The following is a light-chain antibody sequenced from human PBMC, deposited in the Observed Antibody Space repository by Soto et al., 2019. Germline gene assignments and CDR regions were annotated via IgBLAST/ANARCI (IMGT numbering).Light chain of an antibody. CDR3: QQYNNWPPWT. J-gene: IGKJ1*01. Sequence: DIVLTQSPATLSLSPGNRVTLSCRANERISHSLAWYQQKPGQAPRLLIYGASTRATGIPARFSGSGSGTKFTLTTSRLQSEDFAVYYCQQYNNWPPWTFGQGTKVDIK. CDR1: ERISHS. CDR2: GAS. V-gene: IGKV3-15*01.